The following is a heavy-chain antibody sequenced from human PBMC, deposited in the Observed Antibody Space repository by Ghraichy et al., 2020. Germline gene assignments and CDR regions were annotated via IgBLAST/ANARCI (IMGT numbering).Heavy chain of an antibody. D-gene: IGHD1-14*01. CDR3: ASSRGLLEPLAN. J-gene: IGHJ4*02. CDR1: GGSISTSGYF. V-gene: IGHV4-61*02. Sequence: SETLSLTCTVSGGSISTSGYFWSWIRQPAGKGLEWIGRIYFSGSTNYNPSLKSRVTISVDTSKNQFSLRLVSVTAADTAVYYCASSRGLLEPLANWGQGSLVTVSS. CDR2: IYFSGST.